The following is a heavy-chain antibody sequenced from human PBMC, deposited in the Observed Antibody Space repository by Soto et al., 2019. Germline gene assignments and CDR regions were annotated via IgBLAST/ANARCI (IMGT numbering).Heavy chain of an antibody. J-gene: IGHJ6*02. CDR2: MNPNNGDT. D-gene: IGHD3-10*01. CDR3: ARVGRFGEYLDV. CDR1: GYTFTSYD. V-gene: IGHV1-8*01. Sequence: ASVKVSCKASGYTFTSYDINWVRQATGQGLEWMGWMNPNNGDTGYAQKFQGRVTMTRDTSITTAYMELSSLRSEDTAVYYCARVGRFGEYLDVWGQGTTVTVSS.